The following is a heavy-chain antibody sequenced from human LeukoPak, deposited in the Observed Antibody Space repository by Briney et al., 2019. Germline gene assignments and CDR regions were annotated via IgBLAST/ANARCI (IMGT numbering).Heavy chain of an antibody. CDR3: ASSGYSGYDYYFDY. CDR2: IYYSGST. Sequence: SETLSLTCTVSGGSISSGGYCWSWIRQPPGKGLEWIGYIYYSGSTNYNPSLKSRVTISVDTSKNQFSLKLSSVTAADTAVYYCASSGYSGYDYYFDYWGQGTLVTVSS. CDR1: GGSISSGGYC. V-gene: IGHV4-61*08. J-gene: IGHJ4*02. D-gene: IGHD5-12*01.